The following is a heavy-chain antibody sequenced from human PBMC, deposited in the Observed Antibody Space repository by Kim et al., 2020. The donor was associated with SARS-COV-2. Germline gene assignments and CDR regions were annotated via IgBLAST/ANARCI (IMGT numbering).Heavy chain of an antibody. J-gene: IGHJ3*02. CDR1: GGSISSSSYY. Sequence: SETLSLTCTVSGGSISSSSYYWGWIRQPPGKGLEWIGSIYYSGSTYYNPSLKSRVTISVDTSKNQFSLKLSSVTAADTAVYYCARHLEWLASLDAFDIWGQGTMVTVSS. V-gene: IGHV4-39*01. CDR2: IYYSGST. CDR3: ARHLEWLASLDAFDI. D-gene: IGHD3-3*01.